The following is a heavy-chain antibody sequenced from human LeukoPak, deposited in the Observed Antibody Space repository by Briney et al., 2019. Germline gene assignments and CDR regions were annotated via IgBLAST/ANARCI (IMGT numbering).Heavy chain of an antibody. D-gene: IGHD6-13*01. CDR3: ARDRVAAAGTNWFDP. V-gene: IGHV1-2*06. Sequence: GASVKVSCKASGYTFTGYYMQWVRQAPGQGLEWMGRINPNSGGTNYAQKFQGRVTMTRDTSISTAYMELSRLRSDDTAVYYCARDRVAAAGTNWFDPWGQGTLVTVSS. CDR2: INPNSGGT. CDR1: GYTFTGYY. J-gene: IGHJ5*02.